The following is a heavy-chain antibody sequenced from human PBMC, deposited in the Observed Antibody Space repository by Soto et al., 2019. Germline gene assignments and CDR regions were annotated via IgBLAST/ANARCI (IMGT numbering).Heavy chain of an antibody. Sequence: QVQLVQSGAEVKKPGASVKVSCKASGYTFTSYYMHWVRQAPGQGLEWMGIINPSGGSTSYAQKFQGRDTMTRDTSKSTVYMELSSLRSEDTAVYYCARGNWDTAMGPYYYYGMDVWGQGTTVTVSS. CDR1: GYTFTSYY. V-gene: IGHV1-46*01. D-gene: IGHD5-18*01. CDR2: INPSGGST. J-gene: IGHJ6*02. CDR3: ARGNWDTAMGPYYYYGMDV.